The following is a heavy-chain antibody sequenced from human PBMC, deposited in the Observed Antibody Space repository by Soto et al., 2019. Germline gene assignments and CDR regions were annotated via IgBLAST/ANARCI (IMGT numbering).Heavy chain of an antibody. CDR1: EFTFSDYI. V-gene: IGHV3-48*01. D-gene: IGHD7-27*01. J-gene: IGHJ3*02. Sequence: PGGSLRLSCAASEFTFSDYIMNWVRQAPGKGLEWVSYISSTSSTIYYADSVKGRFTISRDNSKNTLYLQMGSLRAEDMAVYYCARALGYAFDIWGQGTMVTVSS. CDR2: ISSTSSTI. CDR3: ARALGYAFDI.